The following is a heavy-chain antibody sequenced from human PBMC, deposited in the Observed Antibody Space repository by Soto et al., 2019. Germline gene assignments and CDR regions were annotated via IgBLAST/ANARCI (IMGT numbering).Heavy chain of an antibody. Sequence: QVLLQESGPGLVKPSETLSLTCSVSGVSIRSNYWTWIRQSPGKGLEWIGYIYFTGTTNYTPSLKSRVAISLATSKNQMSLKFNSMTAADTAVYYCARGDGYYDLWSGYFDPWGQGTPVTVSS. J-gene: IGHJ5*02. CDR3: ARGDGYYDLWSGYFDP. CDR1: GVSIRSNY. CDR2: IYFTGTT. V-gene: IGHV4-59*01. D-gene: IGHD3-3*01.